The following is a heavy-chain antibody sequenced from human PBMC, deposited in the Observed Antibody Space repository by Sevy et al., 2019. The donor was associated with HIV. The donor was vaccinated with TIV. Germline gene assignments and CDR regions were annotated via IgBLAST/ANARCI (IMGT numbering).Heavy chain of an antibody. Sequence: GGSLRLSCAASGFTFSSYAMHWVRQAPGKGLEWVAVISYDGSNKYYADSVKGRFTISRDNSKNTLYLQMNSLRAEDTAVYYCASPGGSSWANIDYWGLGTLVTVSS. D-gene: IGHD6-13*01. J-gene: IGHJ4*02. CDR1: GFTFSSYA. CDR2: ISYDGSNK. CDR3: ASPGGSSWANIDY. V-gene: IGHV3-30-3*01.